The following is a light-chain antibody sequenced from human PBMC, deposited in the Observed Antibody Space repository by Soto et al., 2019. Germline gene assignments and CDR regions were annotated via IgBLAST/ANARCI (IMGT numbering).Light chain of an antibody. CDR2: GTS. Sequence: ETELTQSPCSLASSPGERATLSCLASQTVSSSSLAWYQQRPGQAPRLLIYGTSSRATGIPDRFSGSGSGTDFTLTISRLEPEDFAVYYCQQYGNSPSTFGQGTKVDIK. V-gene: IGKV3-20*01. CDR3: QQYGNSPST. CDR1: QTVSSSS. J-gene: IGKJ1*01.